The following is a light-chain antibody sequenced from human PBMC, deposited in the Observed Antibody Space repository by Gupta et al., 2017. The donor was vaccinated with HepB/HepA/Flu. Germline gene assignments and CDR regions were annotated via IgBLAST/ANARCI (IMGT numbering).Light chain of an antibody. V-gene: IGLV1-40*01. CDR3: QSYDSSRRGHGV. Sequence: QAMLTPPPSVSDAPGQMITISFTGSSSNIVAGYDVHWYQQLPGPAPKLLIYANSNRPSGGPDRFSGSSSGTTASLAITGLQAEDEADYYCQSYDSSRRGHGVFGGGTKLTVL. CDR2: ANS. J-gene: IGLJ2*01. CDR1: SSNIVAGYD.